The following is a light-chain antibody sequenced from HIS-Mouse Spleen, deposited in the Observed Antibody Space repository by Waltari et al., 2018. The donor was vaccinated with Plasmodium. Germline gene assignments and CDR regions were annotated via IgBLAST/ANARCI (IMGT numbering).Light chain of an antibody. CDR3: CSYAGSYTYV. J-gene: IGLJ1*01. V-gene: IGLV2-11*01. Sequence: QSALTQPRSVSGSPGQSVTISCPGTSSAVGGYNYVSWYQQHPGKAPKLMIYDVSKRPAVVPDRLSGSKSGKTAARTISGLQAEDDADYYCCSYAGSYTYVFGTGTKVTVL. CDR1: SSAVGGYNY. CDR2: DVS.